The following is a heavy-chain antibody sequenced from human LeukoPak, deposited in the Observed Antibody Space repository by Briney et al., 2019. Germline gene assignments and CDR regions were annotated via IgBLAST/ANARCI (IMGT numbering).Heavy chain of an antibody. D-gene: IGHD5-24*01. CDR2: IIPIFGTA. CDR3: ASAILDGYNDMYFDY. V-gene: IGHV1-69*05. J-gene: IGHJ4*02. CDR1: GGTFSSYA. Sequence: SVKVSCKASGGTFSSYAISWVRQPPGQGLEWMGRIIPIFGTANYAQRFQGRVTITTDESTSTAYMELSSLRSEDTAVYYCASAILDGYNDMYFDYWGQGTLVTVSS.